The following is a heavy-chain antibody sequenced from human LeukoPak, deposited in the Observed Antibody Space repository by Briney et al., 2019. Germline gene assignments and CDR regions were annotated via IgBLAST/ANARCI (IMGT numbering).Heavy chain of an antibody. J-gene: IGHJ4*02. CDR3: ARDKGVVATVFDY. V-gene: IGHV4-4*02. D-gene: IGHD5-12*01. Sequence: SETLSLTCAVSGGSISSSNWWSWVRPPPGKGLEWIGEIYHSGSTNYNPSLKSRVTISVDKSKNQFSLKLSSVTAADTAVYYCARDKGVVATVFDYWGQGTLVTVSS. CDR2: IYHSGST. CDR1: GGSISSSNW.